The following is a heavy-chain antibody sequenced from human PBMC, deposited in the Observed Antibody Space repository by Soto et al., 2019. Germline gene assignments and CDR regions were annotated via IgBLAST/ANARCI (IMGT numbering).Heavy chain of an antibody. CDR3: AKEIGSDYYYGMDV. CDR2: ISGSGGST. Sequence: RLSCAAAGFTFSSYAMSWVRQAPGKGLEWVSAISGSGGSTYYADSVKGRFTISRDNSKNTLYLQMNSLRAEDTAVYYCAKEIGSDYYYGMDVWGQGTTVTVSS. CDR1: GFTFSSYA. V-gene: IGHV3-23*01. J-gene: IGHJ6*02.